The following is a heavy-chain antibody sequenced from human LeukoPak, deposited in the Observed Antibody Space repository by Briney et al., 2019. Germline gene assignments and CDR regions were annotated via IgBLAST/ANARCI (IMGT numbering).Heavy chain of an antibody. CDR3: ARGSRPVYNLLTGKRYFDY. Sequence: ASVKVSCKASGFTFTGYYMHWVRQAPGQGLEWMGIINPSGHITNYAQKFQGRLTVTRDMSTSTVYMELSSLRSEDTAVYYCARGSRPVYNLLTGKRYFDYWGQGTLLTVSS. J-gene: IGHJ4*02. CDR2: INPSGHIT. V-gene: IGHV1-46*01. CDR1: GFTFTGYY. D-gene: IGHD3-9*01.